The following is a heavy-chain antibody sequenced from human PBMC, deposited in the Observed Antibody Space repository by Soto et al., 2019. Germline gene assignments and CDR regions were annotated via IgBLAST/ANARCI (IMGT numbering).Heavy chain of an antibody. D-gene: IGHD4-4*01. J-gene: IGHJ4*02. V-gene: IGHV3-49*04. CDR3: SRWHDYSNYFVDY. Sequence: EVQLVESGGGLVQPGRSLRLSCTTSGFTFGDYSMSWVRQAPGEGLEWVGFIRSRAFGGTTEYAASVKGRFTISRDDSKSIAYLQLNRLKTEDTAVYYCSRWHDYSNYFVDYWGQGTLVTVSS. CDR2: IRSRAFGGTT. CDR1: GFTFGDYS.